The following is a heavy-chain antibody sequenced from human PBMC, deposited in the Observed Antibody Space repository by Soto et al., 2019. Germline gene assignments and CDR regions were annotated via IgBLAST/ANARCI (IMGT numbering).Heavy chain of an antibody. J-gene: IGHJ4*02. V-gene: IGHV3-49*03. D-gene: IGHD3-16*01. CDR1: GFTFGDYA. CDR2: IRSKAYGGTT. CDR3: TRQAAPTFPNFDY. Sequence: GGSLRLSCTASGFTFGDYAMSWFRQAPGKGLEWVGFIRSKAYGGTTEYAASVKGRFTISRDDSKSIAYLQMNSLKTEDTAVYYCTRQAAPTFPNFDYWGQGTLVTVSS.